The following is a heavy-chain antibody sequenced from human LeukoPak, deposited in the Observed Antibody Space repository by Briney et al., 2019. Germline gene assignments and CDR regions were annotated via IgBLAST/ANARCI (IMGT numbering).Heavy chain of an antibody. Sequence: GASVKVSCKASGYIFTSYYMYWVRQAPGQGLEWIGIISPSGSSTTYAQKFQGRVTMTRDMSTSTVYMELSSLRAEDTAVYFCAKDTGWIQLWFSWGQGTLVTVSS. J-gene: IGHJ4*02. D-gene: IGHD5-18*01. CDR1: GYIFTSYY. V-gene: IGHV1-46*01. CDR3: AKDTGWIQLWFS. CDR2: ISPSGSST.